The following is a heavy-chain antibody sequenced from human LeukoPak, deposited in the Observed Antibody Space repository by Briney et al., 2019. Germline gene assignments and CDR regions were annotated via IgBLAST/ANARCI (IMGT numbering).Heavy chain of an antibody. Sequence: GGSLRLSCTASGFTFGDYAMSWFRQAPGKGLEWVGFIRSKAYGGTTEYAASVKGRFTISRDDSKSIAYLQMNSLRAEDTAVYYCARGGPAAMPDHDAFDIWGQGTMVTVSS. CDR1: GFTFGDYA. CDR3: ARGGPAAMPDHDAFDI. V-gene: IGHV3-49*03. J-gene: IGHJ3*02. CDR2: IRSKAYGGTT. D-gene: IGHD2-2*01.